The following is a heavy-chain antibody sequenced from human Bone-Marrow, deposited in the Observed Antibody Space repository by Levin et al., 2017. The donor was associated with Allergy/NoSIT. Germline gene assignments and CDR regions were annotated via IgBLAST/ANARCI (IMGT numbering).Heavy chain of an antibody. V-gene: IGHV3-30-3*01. Sequence: GGSLRLSCAAPGSMFRCCAMHWVRQAPGKGLEWVAVTSNHGNDEFYADSVKGRFSISRDNSKNTLYLEMNSLRPEDTAVYYCTRDAGSYTDFDLWGQGTLVIVSS. J-gene: IGHJ4*02. CDR3: TRDAGSYTDFDL. CDR1: GSMFRCCA. D-gene: IGHD3-10*01. CDR2: TSNHGNDE.